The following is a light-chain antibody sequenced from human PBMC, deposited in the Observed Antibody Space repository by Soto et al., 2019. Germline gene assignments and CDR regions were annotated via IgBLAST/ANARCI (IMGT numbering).Light chain of an antibody. Sequence: QAVVTQPPSVSGAPGQRVTISWTGSSSNIGAGYDVHWYQQLPGTAPKLLMYGNNNRPSGVPDRFSGSKSGTSASLAITGLQAEDEADYYCQSYDSSLSGAVFGGGTKLTVL. CDR1: SSNIGAGYD. CDR2: GNN. J-gene: IGLJ2*01. V-gene: IGLV1-40*01. CDR3: QSYDSSLSGAV.